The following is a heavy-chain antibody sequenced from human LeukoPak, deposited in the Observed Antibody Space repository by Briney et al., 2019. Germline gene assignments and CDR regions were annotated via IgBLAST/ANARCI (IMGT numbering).Heavy chain of an antibody. Sequence: SETLSLTCTVSGGSISSYYWSWIRQPPGKGLEWIGYIYYSGSTNYNPSLKSRVTISVDTSKNQFSLKLSPVTAADTAVYYCARQGCTGGSCWYFDYWGQGTLVTVSS. V-gene: IGHV4-59*08. D-gene: IGHD2-15*01. CDR1: GGSISSYY. J-gene: IGHJ4*02. CDR2: IYYSGST. CDR3: ARQGCTGGSCWYFDY.